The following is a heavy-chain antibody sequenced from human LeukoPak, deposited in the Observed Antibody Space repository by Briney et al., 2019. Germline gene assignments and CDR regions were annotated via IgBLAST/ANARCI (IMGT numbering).Heavy chain of an antibody. D-gene: IGHD5-18*01. CDR1: GDSISSYN. J-gene: IGHJ3*02. CDR3: ATNGPAYSYGPWDDAFDI. V-gene: IGHV4-4*07. Sequence: SETLSLTCTVSGDSISSYNWSWIRQPAGKGLEWIGRIYPSRSTNYNPSLKSRVTMSVDTSENQFSLKLSSVAAADTAVYYCATNGPAYSYGPWDDAFDIWGQGTMVTVSS. CDR2: IYPSRST.